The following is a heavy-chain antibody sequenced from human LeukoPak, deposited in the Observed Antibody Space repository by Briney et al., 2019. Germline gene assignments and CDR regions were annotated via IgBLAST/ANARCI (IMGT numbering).Heavy chain of an antibody. J-gene: IGHJ4*02. CDR1: GFTFSSYG. CDR3: AKDITRWVGYFDY. Sequence: GGTLRLSCAACGFTFSSYGMSWVRQAPGKGLEWVSAISGSCDSTYYADSVKGRFTISRDNSKNTLYLQMNSLRAEDTAVYYCAKDITRWVGYFDYWGQGTLVTVSS. D-gene: IGHD1-14*01. CDR2: ISGSCDST. V-gene: IGHV3-23*01.